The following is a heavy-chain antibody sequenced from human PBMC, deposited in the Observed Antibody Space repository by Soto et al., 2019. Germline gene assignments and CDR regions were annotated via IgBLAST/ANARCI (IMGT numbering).Heavy chain of an antibody. Sequence: SGPTLVNPTQTPTLTCTFSGFSLSTSGVGVGWIRQPPGKALEWLALIYWDDDKRYSPSLKSRLTITKDTSKNQVVLTMTNMDPVYTATYYCAHRIAAAWYDDYFDYWGQGTLVTVSS. J-gene: IGHJ4*02. D-gene: IGHD6-13*01. CDR2: IYWDDDK. CDR3: AHRIAAAWYDDYFDY. CDR1: GFSLSTSGVG. V-gene: IGHV2-5*02.